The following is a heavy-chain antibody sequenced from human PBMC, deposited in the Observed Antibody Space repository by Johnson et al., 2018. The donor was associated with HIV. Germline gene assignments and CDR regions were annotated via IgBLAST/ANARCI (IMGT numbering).Heavy chain of an antibody. D-gene: IGHD1-14*01. CDR2: FSGSGGST. CDR3: AKDVSVGTPSGSFDS. Sequence: VQLVESGGGVVLPGWSLRLSCEASGFTFSTYWMSWVRQAPGKGLAWVSAFSGSGGSTYYADSVKGRITLSRDDSKNTLYLRLNSLRPEDSAVYYCAKDVSVGTPSGSFDSWGQGTSVTVSS. CDR1: GFTFSTYW. J-gene: IGHJ3*02. V-gene: IGHV3-23*04.